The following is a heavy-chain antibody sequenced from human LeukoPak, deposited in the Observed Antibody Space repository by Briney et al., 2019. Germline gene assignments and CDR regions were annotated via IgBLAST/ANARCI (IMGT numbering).Heavy chain of an antibody. V-gene: IGHV3-30*04. CDR2: ISYDGGNK. CDR3: ARVPNSGSYSS. D-gene: IGHD1-26*01. Sequence: GGSLRLSCAASGFTFSSYAMHWVRQAPGKGLEWVAVISYDGGNKYYADSVKGRFTISRDNAKNSLYLQMNSLRAEDTAVYYCARVPNSGSYSSWGQGTLVTVSS. J-gene: IGHJ5*02. CDR1: GFTFSSYA.